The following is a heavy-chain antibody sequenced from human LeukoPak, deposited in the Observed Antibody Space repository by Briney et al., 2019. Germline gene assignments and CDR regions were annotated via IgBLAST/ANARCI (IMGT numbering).Heavy chain of an antibody. J-gene: IGHJ2*01. V-gene: IGHV4-59*08. CDR2: IYYSGST. D-gene: IGHD3-9*01. CDR1: GGSIGSYY. CDR3: ARHTIQWYFDL. Sequence: SETLFLTCTVSGGSIGSYYWSWIRQPPGKGLEWIGYIYYSGSTNYNPSLKSRVTISVDTSKNQFSLKLSSVTAADTAVYYCARHTIQWYFDLWGRGTLVTVSS.